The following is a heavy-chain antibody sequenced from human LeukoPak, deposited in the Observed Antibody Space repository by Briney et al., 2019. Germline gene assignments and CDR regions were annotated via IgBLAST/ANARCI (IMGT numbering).Heavy chain of an antibody. V-gene: IGHV3-23*01. CDR2: ISGSGGST. CDR3: AKAPWGDYVPDFDY. Sequence: GGSLRLSCAASGFTFSSYAISWVRQAPGKGLEWVSAISGSGGSTYYADSVKGRFTISRDNSKNTLYLQMNSLRAEDTAVYYCAKAPWGDYVPDFDYWGQGTLVPVSS. D-gene: IGHD4-17*01. CDR1: GFTFSSYA. J-gene: IGHJ4*02.